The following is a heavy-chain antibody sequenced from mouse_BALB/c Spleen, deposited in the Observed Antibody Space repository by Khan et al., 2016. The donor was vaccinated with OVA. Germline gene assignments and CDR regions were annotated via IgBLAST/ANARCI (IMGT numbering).Heavy chain of an antibody. CDR2: IYPGSDNA. CDR3: ASGNGYDVDFDY. V-gene: IGHV1-81*01. J-gene: IGHJ2*01. D-gene: IGHD2-2*01. Sequence: QMQLEESGPELVKPGASVKMSCKASGYTFTYYVITWVKQRTGQGLEWIGEIYPGSDNAYYNERFKGKATLTADKSSNTTHMQLSSLTSEDSAVSFCASGNGYDVDFDYWGQGTTLTVSS. CDR1: GYTFTYYV.